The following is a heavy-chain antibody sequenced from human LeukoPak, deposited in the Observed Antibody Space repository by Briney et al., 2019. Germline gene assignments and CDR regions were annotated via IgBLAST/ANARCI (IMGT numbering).Heavy chain of an antibody. CDR2: IYPGDSSI. J-gene: IGHJ3*02. CDR1: GYSFTNYW. V-gene: IGHV5-51*01. D-gene: IGHD3-16*01. Sequence: GESLKISCKGSGYSFTNYWIDWVRQMPGKGLEWMGIIYPGDSSIRYSPSFQGQVTISVDKSIITAYLQWGSLKASDTAMYYCAGGRPHDAFDIWGQGTMVTVSS. CDR3: AGGRPHDAFDI.